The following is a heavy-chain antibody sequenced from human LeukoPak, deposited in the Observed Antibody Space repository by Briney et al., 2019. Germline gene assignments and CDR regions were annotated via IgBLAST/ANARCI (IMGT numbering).Heavy chain of an antibody. Sequence: ASVKVSCKDSGYTFTNYGITWVRQAPGQGLEWMGWISVYNGNTNYAQKLQGRVTMTADTSTSTAYMEVRSLRSDDTAVYYCARDSRWLATISGTDYWGQGTLVTVSS. CDR2: ISVYNGNT. J-gene: IGHJ4*02. CDR1: GYTFTNYG. V-gene: IGHV1-18*01. D-gene: IGHD5-24*01. CDR3: ARDSRWLATISGTDY.